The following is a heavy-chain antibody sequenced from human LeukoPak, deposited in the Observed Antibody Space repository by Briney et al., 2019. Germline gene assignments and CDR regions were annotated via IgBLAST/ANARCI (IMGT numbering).Heavy chain of an antibody. D-gene: IGHD3-9*01. V-gene: IGHV3-21*01. CDR2: ISSSSSYI. CDR1: GFTFSSYG. Sequence: PGGSLRLSCAASGFTFSSYGMNWVRQAPGKGLEWVSSISSSSSYIYYADSVKGRFTISRDNAKNSLYLQMNSLRAEDTAVYYCASSYYDILTGYYRPGLFDYWGQGTLVTVSS. J-gene: IGHJ4*02. CDR3: ASSYYDILTGYYRPGLFDY.